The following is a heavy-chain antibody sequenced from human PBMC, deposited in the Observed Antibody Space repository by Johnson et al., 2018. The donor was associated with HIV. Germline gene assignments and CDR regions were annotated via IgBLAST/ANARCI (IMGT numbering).Heavy chain of an antibody. J-gene: IGHJ3*02. V-gene: IGHV3-30*18. CDR2: ISYDGSNK. CDR3: AKTNYYVYAFDI. CDR1: GFTVSSNY. D-gene: IGHD3-22*01. Sequence: VQLVESGGGLVQPGGSLRLSCAASGFTVSSNYMSWVRQAPGKGLEWVAVISYDGSNKYYADSVKGRFTISRDNSKNTLYLHMNSLRVEDTAVYYCAKTNYYVYAFDIWGQGTMVTVSS.